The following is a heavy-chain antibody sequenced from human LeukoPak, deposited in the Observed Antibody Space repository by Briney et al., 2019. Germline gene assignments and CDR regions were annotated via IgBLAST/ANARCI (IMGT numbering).Heavy chain of an antibody. CDR1: GFTFSSYN. CDR2: ISTSGNTI. Sequence: GGSLRRSCAASGFTFSSYNMNWVRQAPGKGLEWVSFISTSGNTIYYVDSVRGRFTISRDNAKNSLYLQMNSLRDEDTAVYYCARKYSGSGNYFFDYWGQGTLVTVSS. V-gene: IGHV3-48*02. D-gene: IGHD3-10*01. J-gene: IGHJ4*02. CDR3: ARKYSGSGNYFFDY.